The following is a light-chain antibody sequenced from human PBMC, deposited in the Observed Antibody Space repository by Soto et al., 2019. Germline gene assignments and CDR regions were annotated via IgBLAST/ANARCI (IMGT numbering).Light chain of an antibody. CDR1: SSDVGGYSY. CDR2: EVR. CDR3: SSYASSNTLL. J-gene: IGLJ2*01. Sequence: QSALTQPASVSGSPGQSITISCTGTSSDVGGYSYVSWYQQHPGKAPKLMIYEVRNRPSGVSYRFSGSKSGNTASLTISGLQADDEADYYCSSYASSNTLLFGGGTKLTVL. V-gene: IGLV2-14*01.